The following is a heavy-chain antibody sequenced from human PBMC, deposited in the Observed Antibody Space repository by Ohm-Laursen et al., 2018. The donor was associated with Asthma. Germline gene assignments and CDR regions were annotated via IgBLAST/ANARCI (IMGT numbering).Heavy chain of an antibody. CDR1: GGSFSGYY. CDR2: INHSGST. CDR3: ARRPYDFWSGYYLDY. Sequence: TLSLTCAVYGGSFSGYYWSWIRQPPGKGLEWIGEINHSGSTNYNPSLKSRVTISVDTSKNQFSLKLSSVTAADTAVYYCARRPYDFWSGYYLDYWGQGTLVTVSS. D-gene: IGHD3-3*01. J-gene: IGHJ4*02. V-gene: IGHV4-34*01.